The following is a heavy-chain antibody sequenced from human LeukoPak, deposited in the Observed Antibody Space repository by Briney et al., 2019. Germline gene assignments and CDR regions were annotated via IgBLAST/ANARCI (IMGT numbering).Heavy chain of an antibody. D-gene: IGHD1-1*01. CDR3: ARETTNYYYYYGMDV. J-gene: IGHJ6*02. V-gene: IGHV4-39*07. Sequence: SETLSLTCTVSAGSFISSSHHWGWIRQSPGKGLEWIGTVYYGRTTYYNPSLDGRVTITVDKSKNQFSLKLSSVTAADTAVYYCARETTNYYYYYGMDVWGQGATVTVSS. CDR2: VYYGRTT. CDR1: AGSFISSSHH.